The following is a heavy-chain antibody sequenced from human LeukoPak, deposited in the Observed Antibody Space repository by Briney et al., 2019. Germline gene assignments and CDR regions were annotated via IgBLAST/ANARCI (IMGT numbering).Heavy chain of an antibody. CDR1: GYTLTGYY. CDR3: ARHNYDFDFDS. D-gene: IGHD3-3*01. Sequence: ASVKVSCKASGYTLTGYYMHWVRQAPGQGLEWMGWINPNSGGTNYAQKFQGRVTMTRDTSISTAYMELSRLRPDDTAVYYCARHNYDFDFDSWGQGALVTVSS. V-gene: IGHV1-2*02. J-gene: IGHJ4*02. CDR2: INPNSGGT.